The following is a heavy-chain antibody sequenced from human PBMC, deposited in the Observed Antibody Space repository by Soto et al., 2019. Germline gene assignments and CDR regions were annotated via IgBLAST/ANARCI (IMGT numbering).Heavy chain of an antibody. Sequence: QVQLQQWGAGLLKPSETLSLTCAVYGGSFSGYYWSWIRQPPGKGLEWIGEINHSGSTNYNPSLKSRVTISVDTSKNQFSLKLSSVTAADTAVYYCARGLGDPRYYGSGSYYTIRPIHPHWGQGTLVTVSS. CDR3: ARGLGDPRYYGSGSYYTIRPIHPH. CDR1: GGSFSGYY. V-gene: IGHV4-34*01. D-gene: IGHD3-10*01. J-gene: IGHJ4*02. CDR2: INHSGST.